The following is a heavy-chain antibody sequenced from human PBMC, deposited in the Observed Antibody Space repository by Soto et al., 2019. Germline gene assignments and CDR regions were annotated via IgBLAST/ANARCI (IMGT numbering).Heavy chain of an antibody. J-gene: IGHJ6*02. CDR1: GYTFTSYY. Sequence: QVQLVQSGAEVKKPGASVKVSCKASGYTFTSYYMHWVRQAPGQGLEWMGIINPSGGSTSYAQKFQGRVTMTRDTSTSTVYMELSSVRSEDTAVYYCAREVMITFGGVHGMDVWGQGTTVTVSS. D-gene: IGHD3-16*01. V-gene: IGHV1-46*01. CDR2: INPSGGST. CDR3: AREVMITFGGVHGMDV.